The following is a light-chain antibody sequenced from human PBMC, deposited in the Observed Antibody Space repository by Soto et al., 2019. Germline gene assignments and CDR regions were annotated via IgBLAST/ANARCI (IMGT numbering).Light chain of an antibody. J-gene: IGKJ4*01. CDR2: DAS. CDR3: PQRSDWPLT. CDR1: QYVSNY. V-gene: IGKV3-11*01. Sequence: EIVLTQSPATLSLSPGDTATLSCRASQYVSNYLAWYQQKPGQALRLLLYDASNRATGIPNTFSGRGSGTDFTLTISSLEPEDSAVYYCPQRSDWPLTFGGGTKVVIK.